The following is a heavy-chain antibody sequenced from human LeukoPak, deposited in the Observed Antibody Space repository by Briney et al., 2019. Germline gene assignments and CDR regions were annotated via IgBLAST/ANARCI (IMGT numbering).Heavy chain of an antibody. V-gene: IGHV3-66*01. CDR2: IYSGGGT. CDR3: ARNQDYGGFDF. CDR1: GFTVSSNY. J-gene: IGHJ4*02. D-gene: IGHD4-23*01. Sequence: PGGSLRLSCAASGFTVSSNYMRWVRQAPGKGLEWVSVIYSGGGTYYADSVKGRFTVSRDNSKNALYLQMNSLRVDDTAMYYCARNQDYGGFDFWGQGTLVTVSS.